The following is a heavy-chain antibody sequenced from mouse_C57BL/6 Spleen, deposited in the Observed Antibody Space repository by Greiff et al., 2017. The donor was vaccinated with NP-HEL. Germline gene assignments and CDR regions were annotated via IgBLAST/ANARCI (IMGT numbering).Heavy chain of an antibody. CDR3: ARHDGYPYYAMDY. V-gene: IGHV1-64*01. J-gene: IGHJ4*01. D-gene: IGHD2-3*01. Sequence: VQLQQPGAELVKPGASVKLSCKASGYTFTSYWMHWVKQRPGQGLEWIGMIHPNSGSTNYNEKFKSKATLTVDKSSSTAYMQLSSLTSEDSAVYYCARHDGYPYYAMDYWGQGTSVTVSS. CDR1: GYTFTSYW. CDR2: IHPNSGST.